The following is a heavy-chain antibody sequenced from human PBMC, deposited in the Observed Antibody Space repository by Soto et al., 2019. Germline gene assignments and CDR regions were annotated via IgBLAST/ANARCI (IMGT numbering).Heavy chain of an antibody. CDR2: IYDSGRT. J-gene: IGHJ5*02. Sequence: QVQLQESGPGLVKPSETLSLTCTVSGDSVSNGNYYWSWIRQPPGQGLEWIGYIYDSGRTNYNPSLKSRVPISVDASKNHSSLNLSSVTAADTAVYYCATPTVTTFAWGQGTPVTVPT. D-gene: IGHD4-17*01. V-gene: IGHV4-61*03. CDR1: GDSVSNGNYY. CDR3: ATPTVTTFA.